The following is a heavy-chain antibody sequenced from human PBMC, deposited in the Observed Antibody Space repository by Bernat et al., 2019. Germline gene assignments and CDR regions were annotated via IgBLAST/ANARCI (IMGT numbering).Heavy chain of an antibody. V-gene: IGHV4-34*01. CDR1: GGSFSGYY. J-gene: IGHJ4*02. D-gene: IGHD4-23*01. CDR3: ARGKGTTVVSALGY. CDR2: INHSGST. Sequence: QVQLQQWGAGLLKPSETLSLTCAVYGGSFSGYYWSWIRQPPGKGLEWIGEINHSGSTNYNPSLKSRVTISVDTSKNQFSLKLSSVTAADTAVYYCARGKGTTVVSALGYWGQGTLVTVSS.